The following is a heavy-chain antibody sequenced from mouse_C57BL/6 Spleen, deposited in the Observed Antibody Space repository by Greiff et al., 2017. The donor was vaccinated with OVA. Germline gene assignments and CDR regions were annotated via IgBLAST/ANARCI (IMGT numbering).Heavy chain of an antibody. D-gene: IGHD2-1*01. CDR2: IYPGSGST. Sequence: VQLQQPGAELVKPGASVKMSCKASGYTFTSYWITWVKQRPGQGLEWIGDIYPGSGSTNYNEKFKSKATLTVDTSSSTAYMQLSSLTSEDSAVYYCARGGIYYGNYWYFDVWGTGTTVTVSS. CDR1: GYTFTSYW. J-gene: IGHJ1*03. CDR3: ARGGIYYGNYWYFDV. V-gene: IGHV1-55*01.